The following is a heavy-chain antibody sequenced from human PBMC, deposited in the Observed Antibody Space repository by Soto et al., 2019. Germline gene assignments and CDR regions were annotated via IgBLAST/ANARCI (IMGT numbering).Heavy chain of an antibody. Sequence: ASVKVSCKVSGYTLTELSMHWVRQAPGQRLEWMGWINAGNGNTKYSQKFQGRATITRDTSASTAYMELSSLRSEDTAVYYCARDSGSFQPSPIPYYYYGMDVWGQGTTVTVSS. CDR1: GYTLTELS. V-gene: IGHV1-3*01. D-gene: IGHD1-26*01. CDR2: INAGNGNT. J-gene: IGHJ6*02. CDR3: ARDSGSFQPSPIPYYYYGMDV.